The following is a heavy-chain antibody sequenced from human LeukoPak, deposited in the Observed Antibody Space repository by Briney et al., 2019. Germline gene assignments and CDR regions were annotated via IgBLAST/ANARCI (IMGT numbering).Heavy chain of an antibody. V-gene: IGHV4-61*01. CDR1: GGSVSSGSYY. Sequence: PSETLSLTCTVSGGSVSSGSYYWSWIRQPPGKGLEWIGYNYHSGSTNYNPSLKSRVTISVDTSKKQFSLRLNSVTVADTAVYYCAASPPSYCSSTTCQANNWFDPWGQGTLVTVSS. CDR3: AASPPSYCSSTTCQANNWFDP. J-gene: IGHJ5*02. CDR2: NYHSGST. D-gene: IGHD2-2*01.